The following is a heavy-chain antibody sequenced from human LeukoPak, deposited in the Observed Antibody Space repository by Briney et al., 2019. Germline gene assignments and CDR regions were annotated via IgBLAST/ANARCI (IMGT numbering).Heavy chain of an antibody. CDR1: GFTFSNYG. J-gene: IGHJ1*01. Sequence: PGGSLRLSCAASGFTFSNYGMNWVRQAPGEGLEWVSSISSSSSYIYYADSVKGRFTISRDNSQNTLYLQLNSLRAEDTAVYYCAKRDYYDSSGFSPLFQHWGQGTLVTVSS. CDR2: ISSSSSYI. V-gene: IGHV3-21*04. CDR3: AKRDYYDSSGFSPLFQH. D-gene: IGHD3-22*01.